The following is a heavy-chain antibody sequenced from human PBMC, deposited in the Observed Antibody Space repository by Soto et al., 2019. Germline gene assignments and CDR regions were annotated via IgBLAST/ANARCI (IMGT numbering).Heavy chain of an antibody. CDR2: INSAGTP. CDR1: GVTVINNY. V-gene: IGHV3-53*05. J-gene: IGHJ4*02. Sequence: GGSLRLSCVASGVTVINNYMSWVRQVPGKGLKWVSLINSAGTPYYADSVKGRFTISRDNSKNTLYLQMNSLRAEDTAVYYCAKRFGGYDYVSYWGQGTLVTVSS. D-gene: IGHD5-12*01. CDR3: AKRFGGYDYVSY.